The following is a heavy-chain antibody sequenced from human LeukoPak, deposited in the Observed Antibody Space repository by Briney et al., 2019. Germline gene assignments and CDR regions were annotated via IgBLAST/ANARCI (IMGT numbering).Heavy chain of an antibody. CDR3: ARDRGHDSSGCLDY. Sequence: GGSLRLSRAASGFTFDDYGMSWVRQAPGKGLEWVSGINWNGGSTGYADSVKGRFTISRDNAKNSLYLQMNSLRAEDTALYYCARDRGHDSSGCLDYWGQGTLVTVSS. J-gene: IGHJ4*02. V-gene: IGHV3-20*04. CDR2: INWNGGST. CDR1: GFTFDDYG. D-gene: IGHD6-19*01.